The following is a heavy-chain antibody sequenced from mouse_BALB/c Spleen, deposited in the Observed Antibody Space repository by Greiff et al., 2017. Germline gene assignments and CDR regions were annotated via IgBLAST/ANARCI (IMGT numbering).Heavy chain of an antibody. CDR1: GFTFSSYG. CDR3: TRHRGSGGNYYAMDY. Sequence: DVKLVESGGDLVKPGGSLKLSCAASGFTFSSYGMSWVRQTPDKRLEWVATISSGGSYTYYPDSVKGRFTISRDNANNTLYRQMSSLKSEDTAMYYCTRHRGSGGNYYAMDYWGQGTSVTVSS. CDR2: ISSGGSYT. V-gene: IGHV5-6*02. J-gene: IGHJ4*01. D-gene: IGHD3-1*01.